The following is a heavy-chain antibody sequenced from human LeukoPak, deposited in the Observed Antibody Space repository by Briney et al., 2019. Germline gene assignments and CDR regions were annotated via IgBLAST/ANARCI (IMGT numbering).Heavy chain of an antibody. V-gene: IGHV3-53*01. J-gene: IGHJ6*03. Sequence: GGSLRLSCVASGLTVNSSFITWVRQAPGKGLEWVSVFYSGGATYYADSVKGRFTMSRDKSKNTLYLQMNSLRVEDTGMYYCARAVGGAFYMDVWGKGTPVTVSS. CDR2: FYSGGAT. D-gene: IGHD3-16*01. CDR3: ARAVGGAFYMDV. CDR1: GLTVNSSF.